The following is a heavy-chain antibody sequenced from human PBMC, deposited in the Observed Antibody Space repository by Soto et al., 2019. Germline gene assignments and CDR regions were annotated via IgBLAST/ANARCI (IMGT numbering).Heavy chain of an antibody. CDR2: ISYDGSNK. V-gene: IGHV3-30-3*01. CDR1: GFTFSSYA. Sequence: QVQLVESGGGVVQPGRSLRLSCAASGFTFSSYAMHWVRQAPGKGLEWVAVISYDGSNKYYADSVKGRFTISRDNSKNTLYLQMNSLRAEETAVYYCARDRRRITIFGVVIPTAHYYYGMDVWGQGTTVTVSS. D-gene: IGHD3-3*01. CDR3: ARDRRRITIFGVVIPTAHYYYGMDV. J-gene: IGHJ6*02.